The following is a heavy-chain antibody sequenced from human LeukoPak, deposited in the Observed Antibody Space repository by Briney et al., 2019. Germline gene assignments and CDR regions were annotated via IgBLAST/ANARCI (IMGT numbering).Heavy chain of an antibody. CDR1: GYTFTSYG. V-gene: IGHV1-18*01. CDR2: ISAYNGNT. CDR3: ARRSSTTIFGVVSGFDP. D-gene: IGHD3-3*01. Sequence: ASVKVSCKASGYTFTSYGISWVRQAPGQGLEWMGWISAYNGNTNYAQKLQGRVTLTTDTSTSTAYMELRSLRSDDTAVYYCARRSSTTIFGVVSGFDPWGQGTLVTVSS. J-gene: IGHJ5*02.